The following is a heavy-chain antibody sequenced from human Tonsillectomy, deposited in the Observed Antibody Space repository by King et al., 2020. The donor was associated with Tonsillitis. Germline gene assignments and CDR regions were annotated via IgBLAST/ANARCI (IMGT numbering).Heavy chain of an antibody. CDR2: INWNSNSI. CDR3: AREIGGNTGWFDP. CDR1: GFTFDDYG. D-gene: IGHD1/OR15-1a*01. J-gene: IGHJ5*02. Sequence: VQLVESGGGVVRPGGYLRLYCAASGFTFDDYGMSWVRQVPGKGLEWVSSINWNSNSISYADSVKGRFTISRDNAENSLYPQMNSLRAEDTALYHCAREIGGNTGWFDPWGLGTLVTVSS. V-gene: IGHV3-20*01.